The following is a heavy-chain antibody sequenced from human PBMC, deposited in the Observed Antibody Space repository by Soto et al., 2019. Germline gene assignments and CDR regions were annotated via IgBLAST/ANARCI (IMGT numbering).Heavy chain of an antibody. J-gene: IGHJ5*01. Sequence: PSEALSLTCAGYGGAFSGYYWSWIRQPPGKVLEWIGEINHSGSTNYNPSLKSRVTISVDTSKNQFSLKLSSVTAADTAVYYCARAVTGYSSSWYDVSLVNRFDPPAQGSPVIVSA. V-gene: IGHV4-34*01. CDR2: INHSGST. CDR3: ARAVTGYSSSWYDVSLVNRFDP. D-gene: IGHD6-13*01. CDR1: GGAFSGYY.